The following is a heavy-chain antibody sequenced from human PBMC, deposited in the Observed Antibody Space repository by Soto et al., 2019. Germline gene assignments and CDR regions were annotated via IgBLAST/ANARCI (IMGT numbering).Heavy chain of an antibody. CDR1: GFSLTTRGVG. Sequence: QITLNESGPTVVRPTETLTLTCSVSGFSLTTRGVGVGWIRQSPGKAPEGLALIYWDDDKRYSASLKSTLTITKDTSKNQVVLTVSDLDPTDTATYYCAHRVLRTVFGLVTTTAIYFDFWGQGTPVAVSS. D-gene: IGHD3-3*01. CDR3: AHRVLRTVFGLVTTTAIYFDF. J-gene: IGHJ4*02. CDR2: IYWDDDK. V-gene: IGHV2-5*02.